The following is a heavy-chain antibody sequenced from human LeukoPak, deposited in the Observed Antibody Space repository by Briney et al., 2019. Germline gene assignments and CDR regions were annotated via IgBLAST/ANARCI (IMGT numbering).Heavy chain of an antibody. CDR2: ISAYNGNT. J-gene: IGHJ5*02. D-gene: IGHD6-19*01. CDR1: GYTFTSYV. CDR3: ARDGIAVAGLTAWFDP. Sequence: ASVKVSCKASGYTFTSYVISWVRQAPGQGLEWMGWISAYNGNTNYAQKLRGRVTMTTDTSTSTAYMELRSLRSDDTAVYYCARDGIAVAGLTAWFDPWGQGTLVTVSS. V-gene: IGHV1-18*01.